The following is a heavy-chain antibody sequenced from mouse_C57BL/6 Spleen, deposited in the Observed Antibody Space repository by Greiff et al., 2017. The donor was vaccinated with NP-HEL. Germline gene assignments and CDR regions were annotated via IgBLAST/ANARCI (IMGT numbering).Heavy chain of an antibody. CDR2: IYPRDGST. CDR3: AIKDYGSSYVDWYFDV. CDR1: GYTFTSYD. J-gene: IGHJ1*03. V-gene: IGHV1-85*01. D-gene: IGHD1-1*01. Sequence: QVQLQQSGPELVKPGASVKLSCKASGYTFTSYDINWVKQRPGQGLEWIGWIYPRDGSTKYNEKFKGKATLTVDTSSSTAYMELHSLTSEDSAVYFCAIKDYGSSYVDWYFDVWGTGTTVTVSS.